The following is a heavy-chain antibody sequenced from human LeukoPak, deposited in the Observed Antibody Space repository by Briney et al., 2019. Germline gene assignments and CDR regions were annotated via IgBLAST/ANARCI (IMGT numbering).Heavy chain of an antibody. Sequence: PSETLSLTCTVSGGSISSYYWSWIRQPPGKGLEWIGYIYYSGSTNYNPSLKSRVTISVDTSKNQFSLKLSSVTAADTAVYYCARHHRILRYFDWLSKFDPWGQGTLVTVSS. CDR3: ARHHRILRYFDWLSKFDP. J-gene: IGHJ5*02. D-gene: IGHD3-9*01. V-gene: IGHV4-59*08. CDR2: IYYSGST. CDR1: GGSISSYY.